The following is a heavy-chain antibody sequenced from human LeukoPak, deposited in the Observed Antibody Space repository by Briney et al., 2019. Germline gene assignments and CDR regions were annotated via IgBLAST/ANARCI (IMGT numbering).Heavy chain of an antibody. Sequence: ASVKVSCKASGYTFTSYDINWVRQATGQGLEWMGWMSPNSGNTGYAQKFQGRVTMTRNTSISTAYMELSSLRSEDTAVYYCARVPHYDSSGYPLSEDYWGQGTLVTVSS. J-gene: IGHJ4*02. CDR2: MSPNSGNT. V-gene: IGHV1-8*01. CDR1: GYTFTSYD. D-gene: IGHD3-22*01. CDR3: ARVPHYDSSGYPLSEDY.